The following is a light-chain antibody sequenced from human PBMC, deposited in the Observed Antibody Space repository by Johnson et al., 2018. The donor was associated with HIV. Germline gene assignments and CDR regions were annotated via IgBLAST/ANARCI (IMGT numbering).Light chain of an antibody. CDR2: EDK. J-gene: IGLJ1*01. CDR1: SSNIGNNH. Sequence: QSVLTQPPSVSAAPGQKVSISCSGSSSNIGNNHVSWYQQFPGAAPKLLIYEDKKRPSGIPDRFSCSKSGTSATLGIAGLQTGDEADYYCGTWDKSLNTGAVFGTGTKVTVL. V-gene: IGLV1-51*02. CDR3: GTWDKSLNTGAV.